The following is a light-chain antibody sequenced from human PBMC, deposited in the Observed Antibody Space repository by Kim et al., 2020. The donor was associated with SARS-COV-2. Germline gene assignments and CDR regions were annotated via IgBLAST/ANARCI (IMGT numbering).Light chain of an antibody. CDR1: QSVGSTY. Sequence: PAERATLSCWASQSVGSTYLAWYQQKPGQAPRLLIYGASSRATGIPDRFSGSGSGTDFTLTISRLEPEDFAVYYCQQYGTSPPWTFGQGTKVDI. CDR3: QQYGTSPPWT. CDR2: GAS. V-gene: IGKV3-20*01. J-gene: IGKJ1*01.